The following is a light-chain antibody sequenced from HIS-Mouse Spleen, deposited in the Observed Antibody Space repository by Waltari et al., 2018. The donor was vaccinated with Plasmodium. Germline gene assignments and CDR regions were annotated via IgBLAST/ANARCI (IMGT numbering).Light chain of an antibody. V-gene: IGLV3-19*01. CDR1: RLRSYY. CDR2: GKN. CDR3: NSRDSSGNHQV. Sequence: SSELTQDPAVSVALGQTVRITCHGDRLRSYYASWYQQKPGQAPVLVIYGKNNRPSGIPDRFSGSSSGNTASLTITGAQAEDEADYYCNSRDSSGNHQVFGGGTKLTVL. J-gene: IGLJ3*02.